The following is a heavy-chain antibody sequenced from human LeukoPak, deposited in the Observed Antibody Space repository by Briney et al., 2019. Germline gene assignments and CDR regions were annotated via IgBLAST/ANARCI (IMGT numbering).Heavy chain of an antibody. CDR3: ARDRCSSTSCYTLGWYFDL. V-gene: IGHV4-31*03. CDR1: GGSISSGGYY. D-gene: IGHD2-2*02. Sequence: SETLSLTCTVSGGSISSGGYYWSWIRQHPGKGLEWIGYIYYSGSTYYNPSLKSRVTISVDTSKNQFSLKPSSVTAADTAVYYCARDRCSSTSCYTLGWYFDLWGRGTLVTVSS. J-gene: IGHJ2*01. CDR2: IYYSGST.